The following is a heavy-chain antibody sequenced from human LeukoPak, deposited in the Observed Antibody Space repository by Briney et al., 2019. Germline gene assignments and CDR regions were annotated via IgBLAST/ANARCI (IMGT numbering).Heavy chain of an antibody. J-gene: IGHJ5*02. CDR2: IYNSGST. CDR3: AKAVAAAGRFWFDP. V-gene: IGHV4-59*01. CDR1: GVSISTYY. Sequence: SETLSLTCTVFGVSISTYYWSWIRQPPGKGLEWIGYIYNSGSTNYNPSLQSRVTISVDTSKNQFSLKLTSVTAADTAVYYCAKAVAAAGRFWFDPWGQGTLVTVSS. D-gene: IGHD6-13*01.